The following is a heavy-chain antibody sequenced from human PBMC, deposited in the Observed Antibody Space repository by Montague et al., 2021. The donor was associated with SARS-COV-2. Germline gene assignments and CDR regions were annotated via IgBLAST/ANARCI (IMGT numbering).Heavy chain of an antibody. Sequence: PALVKPTQTLTLTCTFSGFSLSTSGVGVGWIRQPPGKALEWLALIYWDDDKRYSPSLKSRLTITKDTSKNQVVLTMTNMDPVDTATYYCAHRRPLYYYDSNLSTFGDWGQGTLVTVSS. V-gene: IGHV2-5*02. J-gene: IGHJ4*02. CDR3: AHRRPLYYYDSNLSTFGD. CDR1: GFSLSTSGVG. CDR2: IYWDDDK. D-gene: IGHD3-22*01.